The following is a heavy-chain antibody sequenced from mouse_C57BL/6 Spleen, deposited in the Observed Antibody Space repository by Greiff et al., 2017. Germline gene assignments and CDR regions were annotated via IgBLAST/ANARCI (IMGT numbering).Heavy chain of an antibody. CDR2: IHPNSGST. J-gene: IGHJ4*01. Sequence: QVQLQQPGAELVKPGASVKLSSKASGYTFTSYWMHWVKQRPGQGLEWIGMIHPNSGSTNYNEKFKSKDTLTVDKSSSTAYMQLSSLTSEDSAVYYCDRSDYGKPYYAMDYWGQGTTVTVSS. CDR3: DRSDYGKPYYAMDY. V-gene: IGHV1-64*01. D-gene: IGHD2-1*01. CDR1: GYTFTSYW.